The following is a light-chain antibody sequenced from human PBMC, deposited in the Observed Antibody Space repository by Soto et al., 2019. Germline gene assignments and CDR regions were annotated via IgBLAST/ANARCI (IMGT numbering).Light chain of an antibody. Sequence: EIVMTQSPATLSVSPGERATLSCRASQSVSSNLAWYQQKPGQAPRLLIYGASTRATGIPARFSGSGSGTEFPLTISRLQYEDFAVYYCQQYNNWPPITFGPGTKVDIK. J-gene: IGKJ3*01. CDR1: QSVSSN. V-gene: IGKV3D-15*01. CDR3: QQYNNWPPIT. CDR2: GAS.